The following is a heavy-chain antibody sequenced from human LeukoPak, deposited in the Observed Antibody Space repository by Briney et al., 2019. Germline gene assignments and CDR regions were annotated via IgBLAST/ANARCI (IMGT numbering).Heavy chain of an antibody. CDR2: INHSGST. CDR1: GGSFSGYY. J-gene: IGHJ4*02. CDR3: ARGRAMVRGVTTTRNEYYFDY. D-gene: IGHD3-10*01. Sequence: SETLSLTCAVYGGSFSGYYWSWIRQPPGKGLEWIGEINHSGSTNYNPSLKSRVTISVDTSKNQFSLKLSSVTAADTAVYYCARGRAMVRGVTTTRNEYYFDYWGQGTLVTVSS. V-gene: IGHV4-34*01.